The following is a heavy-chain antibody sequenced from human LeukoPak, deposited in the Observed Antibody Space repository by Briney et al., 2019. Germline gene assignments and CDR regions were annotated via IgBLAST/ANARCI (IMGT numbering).Heavy chain of an antibody. CDR3: ARDHPYCSSTSCSLDYYYYMDV. Sequence: GGSLRLSCAASGFTFSDYYMSWIRQAPGKGLEWVSYISSSGSTIYYADSVKGRFTISRDNAKNSLYLQMNSLRAEDTAVYYCARDHPYCSSTSCSLDYYYYMDVWGKGTTVTVSS. J-gene: IGHJ6*03. CDR1: GFTFSDYY. V-gene: IGHV3-11*04. CDR2: ISSSGSTI. D-gene: IGHD2-2*01.